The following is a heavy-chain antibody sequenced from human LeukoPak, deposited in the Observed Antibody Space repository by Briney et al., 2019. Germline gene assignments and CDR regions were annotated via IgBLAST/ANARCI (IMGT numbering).Heavy chain of an antibody. Sequence: SETLSLTCAVSGGSIIRNNWWSWVRQPPGKGLEWIGETHHSGSTNYNTSLKSRVTISLDKSKNQFSLKLTSVTAADTAMYYCARGDESVSSTSCSVWGQGTRVTVSS. V-gene: IGHV4-4*02. D-gene: IGHD2-2*01. CDR1: GGSIIRNNW. CDR3: ARGDESVSSTSCSV. CDR2: THHSGST. J-gene: IGHJ4*02.